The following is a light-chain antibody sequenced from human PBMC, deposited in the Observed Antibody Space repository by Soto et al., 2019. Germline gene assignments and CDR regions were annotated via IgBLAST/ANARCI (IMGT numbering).Light chain of an antibody. J-gene: IGLJ1*01. V-gene: IGLV2-8*01. CDR1: SSDVGGYNY. Sequence: QSALTQPPSASGSPGQSVAISCTGTSSDVGGYNYVSWYQQHPGKAPNLMIYEVNKRPSGVPDRFSGSKSGNTASLTVSGLQAEDEADYYCSSYAGSSNVFGTGTTV. CDR2: EVN. CDR3: SSYAGSSNV.